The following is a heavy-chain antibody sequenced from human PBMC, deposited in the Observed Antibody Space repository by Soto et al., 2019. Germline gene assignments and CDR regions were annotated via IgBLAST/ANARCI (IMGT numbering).Heavy chain of an antibody. Sequence: PGGSLRLSCAASGFPFNIYWMHWVRQAPGKGLEYVSVITSNGGNTDYASSVKGRFTISRDNSKNTLYLQMGSLRAEDMAVYYRARRIPFGYGMDVWGQGTTVTVSS. J-gene: IGHJ6*02. CDR2: ITSNGGNT. V-gene: IGHV3-64*01. CDR1: GFPFNIYW. CDR3: ARRIPFGYGMDV. D-gene: IGHD2-21*01.